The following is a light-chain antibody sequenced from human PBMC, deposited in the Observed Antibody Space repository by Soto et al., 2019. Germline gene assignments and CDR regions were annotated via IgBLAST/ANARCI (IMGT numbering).Light chain of an antibody. CDR1: SSDVGGYNY. Sequence: QSVLTQPASVSGSPGQSITISCTGTSSDVGGYNYVSWYQHHPGKASKLIIFDVSNRPSGISNRFSGSKSGNTASLTISGLQAEDEADYYCISYTSSSTYVFGNGTKVTVL. CDR2: DVS. J-gene: IGLJ1*01. CDR3: ISYTSSSTYV. V-gene: IGLV2-14*03.